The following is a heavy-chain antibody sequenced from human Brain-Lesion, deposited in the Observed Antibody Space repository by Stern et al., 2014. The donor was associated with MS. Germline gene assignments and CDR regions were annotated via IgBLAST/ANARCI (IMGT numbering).Heavy chain of an antibody. Sequence: EVQLVQSGAEVKKPGESLKISCKGSGYRFTSNWIGWVRQMPGKGMEWMGLIWPGASDTRSSPSFQGQVTISADKSISTAYLQWSSLQASDTAMYYCARRGDSSSSGFDYWGQGTLVIVSS. CDR2: IWPGASDT. CDR1: GYRFTSNW. V-gene: IGHV5-51*01. D-gene: IGHD6-6*01. J-gene: IGHJ4*02. CDR3: ARRGDSSSSGFDY.